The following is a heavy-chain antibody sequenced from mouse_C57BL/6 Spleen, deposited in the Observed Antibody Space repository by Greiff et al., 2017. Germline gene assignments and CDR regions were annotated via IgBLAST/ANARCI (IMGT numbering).Heavy chain of an antibody. CDR3: ARENYGSSPFAY. J-gene: IGHJ3*01. D-gene: IGHD1-1*01. Sequence: VQLQQSGPELVKPGASVKISCKASGYAFSSSWMNWVKQRPGKGLGWIGRIYPGDGDTNYNGKFKGKATLTADKSSSTACMQLSSLTSEDSAVYFCARENYGSSPFAYWGQGTLVTVSA. CDR2: IYPGDGDT. V-gene: IGHV1-82*01. CDR1: GYAFSSSW.